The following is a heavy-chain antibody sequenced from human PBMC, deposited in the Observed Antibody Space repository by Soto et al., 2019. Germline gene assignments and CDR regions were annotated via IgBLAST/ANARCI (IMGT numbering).Heavy chain of an antibody. CDR1: GFTFSSYA. Sequence: GGSLRLSCAASGFTFSSYAMSWVRQAPGKGLEWVSAISGSGGSTYYADSVKGRFTISRDNSKNTLYLQMNSLRAEDTAVYYCASSRRATDYYYMDVWGKGTTVTVSS. V-gene: IGHV3-23*01. CDR3: ASSRRATDYYYMDV. J-gene: IGHJ6*03. CDR2: ISGSGGST.